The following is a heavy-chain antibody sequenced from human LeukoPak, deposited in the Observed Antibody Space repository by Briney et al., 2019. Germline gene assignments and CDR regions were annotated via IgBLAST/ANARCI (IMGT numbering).Heavy chain of an antibody. D-gene: IGHD1-26*01. Sequence: GGSLRLSCAASGFTFSSYEMIWVRQAPGKGLEWVSYMSSSGSSIYYADSVKGRFIMARENAKNSLFLQMNSLRAEDTAVYYCVREWGIDYWGQGTLVTASS. V-gene: IGHV3-48*03. CDR1: GFTFSSYE. CDR3: VREWGIDY. J-gene: IGHJ4*02. CDR2: MSSSGSSI.